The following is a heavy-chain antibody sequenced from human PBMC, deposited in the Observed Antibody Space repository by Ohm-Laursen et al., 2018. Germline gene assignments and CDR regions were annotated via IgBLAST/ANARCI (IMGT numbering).Heavy chain of an antibody. CDR3: AKADSIAVAGNVPTLFDP. D-gene: IGHD6-19*01. CDR1: GFNSINHG. V-gene: IGHV3-30*18. Sequence: SLRLSCSASGFNSINHGMHWVRQAPGKGLEWVAVMSFDGSNGYYADSVKGRFTISRDNSKNTLYLQMNSLRAEDTALYYCAKADSIAVAGNVPTLFDPWGQGTLVTVSS. CDR2: MSFDGSNG. J-gene: IGHJ5*02.